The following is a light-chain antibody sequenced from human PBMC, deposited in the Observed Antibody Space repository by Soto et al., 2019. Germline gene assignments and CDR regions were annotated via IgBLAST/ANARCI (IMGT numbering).Light chain of an antibody. Sequence: VCTQSTGALYFCPRERAPVSCRASQTVRNNYLAWYQQKPGQAPRILIYDASSRATGIPDRFSGGRPGTDFTLTTSRLEPEDFAVYYCQQFSSYPLPFGGGTKVDIK. CDR3: QQFSSYPLP. V-gene: IGKV3-20*01. CDR1: QTVRNNY. CDR2: DAS. J-gene: IGKJ4*01.